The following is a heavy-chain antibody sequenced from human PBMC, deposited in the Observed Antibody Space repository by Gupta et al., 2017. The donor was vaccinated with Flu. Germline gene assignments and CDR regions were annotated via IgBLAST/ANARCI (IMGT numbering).Heavy chain of an antibody. CDR2: IRSKAYGGTT. Sequence: EVQLVESGGGLVQPGRSLRLSCTASGFTFGDYAMRWFRQAPGKGLEWVGFIRSKAYGGTTEYAASVKGRFTISRDDSKSIAYLQMNSLKTEDTAVYYCTRGSPYNPDYGDYVGSWYFDLWGRGTLVTVSS. D-gene: IGHD4-17*01. V-gene: IGHV3-49*03. CDR1: GFTFGDYA. CDR3: TRGSPYNPDYGDYVGSWYFDL. J-gene: IGHJ2*01.